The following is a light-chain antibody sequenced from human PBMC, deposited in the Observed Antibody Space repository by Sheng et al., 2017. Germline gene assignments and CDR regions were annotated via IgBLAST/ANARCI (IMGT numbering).Light chain of an antibody. Sequence: QTVVTQEPSFSVSPGGTVTLTCGLSSGSVSTSYYPSWYQRTPGQAPRTLIYNTNTRSSGVPDHFSGSILGNKAALTITGAQADDESDFYCVLYMGSGISVFGGGTKLTVL. J-gene: IGLJ3*02. CDR3: VLYMGSGISV. CDR1: SGSVSTSYY. V-gene: IGLV8-61*01. CDR2: NTN.